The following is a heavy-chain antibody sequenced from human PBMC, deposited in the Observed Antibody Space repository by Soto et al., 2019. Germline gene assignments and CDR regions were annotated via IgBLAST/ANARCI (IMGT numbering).Heavy chain of an antibody. D-gene: IGHD3-10*01. Sequence: QVQLVESGGGVVQPGRSLRLSCAASGFTFSSYGMHWVRQAPGKGLEWVAVIWYDGSNKYYADSVKGRFTISRDNSKNTLYLQMYSLRAEDTAVYYCARSPTMVRGGGGYFDYLGQGTLVTDSS. CDR2: IWYDGSNK. CDR1: GFTFSSYG. V-gene: IGHV3-33*01. J-gene: IGHJ4*02. CDR3: ARSPTMVRGGGGYFDY.